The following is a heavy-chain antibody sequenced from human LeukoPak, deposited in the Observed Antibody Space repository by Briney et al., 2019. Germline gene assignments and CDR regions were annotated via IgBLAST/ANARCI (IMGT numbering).Heavy chain of an antibody. V-gene: IGHV3-11*01. Sequence: GGSLRLSCAASGFTLSDYYMSWIRQAPGKGLEWVSYISSSGSTIYYADSVKGRFTISRDNAKNSLYLQMNSLRAEDTAVYYCARVDSSGWYEDAFDIWGQGTMVTVSS. CDR2: ISSSGSTI. CDR1: GFTLSDYY. CDR3: ARVDSSGWYEDAFDI. J-gene: IGHJ3*02. D-gene: IGHD6-19*01.